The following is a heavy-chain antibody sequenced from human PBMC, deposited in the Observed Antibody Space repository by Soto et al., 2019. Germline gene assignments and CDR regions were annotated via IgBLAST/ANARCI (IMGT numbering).Heavy chain of an antibody. CDR1: GFSFDTYA. CDR2: ISGSGGNT. V-gene: IGHV3-23*01. Sequence: EAQLLESGGGLVQPGGSLRVSCAASGFSFDTYAMSWVRQAPGKGLEWVSTISGSGGNTYYADSVKCRFTISRDNSKNILYLQMTSLRAEDTALYYCAKLGMTTINRDYWGQGTQVTVSS. J-gene: IGHJ4*02. D-gene: IGHD5-12*01. CDR3: AKLGMTTINRDY.